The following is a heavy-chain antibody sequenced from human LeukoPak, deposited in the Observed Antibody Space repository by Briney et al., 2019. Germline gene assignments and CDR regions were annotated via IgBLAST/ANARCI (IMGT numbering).Heavy chain of an antibody. D-gene: IGHD3-22*01. CDR2: ISNDGGGT. CDR3: AKGSSGYFFDL. Sequence: GGSLRLSCAASGFIFNNYGLVWVRQAPGKGLEWVSAISNDGGGTTYADFVKGRFSVSRDNSKNPLFLKMNSLRAEDTALSYCAKGSSGYFFDLWGQGTLVTVSS. J-gene: IGHJ4*02. V-gene: IGHV3-23*01. CDR1: GFIFNNYG.